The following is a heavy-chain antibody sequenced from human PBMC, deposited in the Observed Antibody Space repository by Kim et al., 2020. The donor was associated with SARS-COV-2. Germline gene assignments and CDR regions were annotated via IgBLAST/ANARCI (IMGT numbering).Heavy chain of an antibody. V-gene: IGHV3-64D*09. Sequence: GGSLRLSCSASGFSFSSYVMHWVRQAPGKGLEYVSVISSDGDSTYYADSVKGRFTISRDNSKSTLYLQLSSLRTEDTALYYCVKDPKGIAATGQYYFDS. CDR3: VKDPKGIAATGQYYFDS. J-gene: IGHJ4*01. CDR2: ISSDGDST. D-gene: IGHD6-13*01. CDR1: GFSFSSYV.